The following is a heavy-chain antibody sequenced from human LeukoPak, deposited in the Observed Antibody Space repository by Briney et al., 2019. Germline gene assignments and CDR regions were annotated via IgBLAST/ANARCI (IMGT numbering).Heavy chain of an antibody. D-gene: IGHD5-12*01. Sequence: PSETLSLTCTVSGGSISSDDYYWSWIRQPPGTGLEWIGHITYSGSTDHSPSLRSRVTMSVDTSKNQFSLKLNSVTAAETAMYFCARGGVGGYDYFDSWGQGTLVAVSS. CDR3: ARGGVGGYDYFDS. J-gene: IGHJ4*02. V-gene: IGHV4-30-4*01. CDR2: ITYSGST. CDR1: GGSISSDDYY.